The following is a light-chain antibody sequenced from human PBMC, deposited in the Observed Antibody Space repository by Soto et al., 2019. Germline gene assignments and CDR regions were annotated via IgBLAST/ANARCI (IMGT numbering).Light chain of an antibody. J-gene: IGKJ4*01. V-gene: IGKV3-15*01. CDR1: QSVSSN. Sequence: EIVVTQSPSTLSVSPGERATLSCRASQSVSSNLAWYQQKPGQAPRLLVYGASTRATGIPARYSGSGSGTEFTLTISSLQSEDFAVYDCQQYNNLPLTFGGVTKVDIK. CDR3: QQYNNLPLT. CDR2: GAS.